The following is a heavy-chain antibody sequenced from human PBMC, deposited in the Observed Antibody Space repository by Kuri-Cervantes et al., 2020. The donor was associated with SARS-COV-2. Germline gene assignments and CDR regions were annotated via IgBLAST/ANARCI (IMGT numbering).Heavy chain of an antibody. D-gene: IGHD3-10*01. J-gene: IGHJ6*02. CDR1: GYTFTSYG. CDR2: ISAYNGNT. V-gene: IGHV1-18*04. CDR3: ARELFRAMVRGVMSFYGMDV. Sequence: ASVKVSCKASGYTFTSYGISWVRQAPGQGLEWMGWISAYNGNTNYAQKLQGRVTMTTDTSTSTAYMELSSLRSEDTAVYYCARELFRAMVRGVMSFYGMDVWGQGTTVTVSS.